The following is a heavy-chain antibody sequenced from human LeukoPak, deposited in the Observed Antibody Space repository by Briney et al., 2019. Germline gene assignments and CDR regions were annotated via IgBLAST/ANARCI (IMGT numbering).Heavy chain of an antibody. CDR3: AKDRHGDHGYFDY. V-gene: IGHV3-23*01. J-gene: IGHJ4*02. Sequence: GGSLRLSCAASGFTFSSYAMSWVRQAPGKGLEWVSAISGSGGSTYYADSVKGRFTISRDNSKNTLYLQMNSLRAENTAVYYCAKDRHGDHGYFDYWGQGTLVTVSS. CDR2: ISGSGGST. CDR1: GFTFSSYA. D-gene: IGHD4-17*01.